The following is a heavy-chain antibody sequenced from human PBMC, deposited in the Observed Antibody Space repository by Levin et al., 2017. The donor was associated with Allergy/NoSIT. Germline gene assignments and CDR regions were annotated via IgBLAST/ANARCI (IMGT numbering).Heavy chain of an antibody. V-gene: IGHV3-74*01. D-gene: IGHD2/OR15-2a*01. Sequence: GGSLRLSCAASGFTFRNYWMHWVRQVPGKGPVWVSHINPDGTDTAYADSVKGRFTISRDNARNTLYLQMSRLRGEDTAVYYCAGVQGVGQPFDYWGQGKLVTVSS. CDR2: INPDGTDT. J-gene: IGHJ4*02. CDR3: AGVQGVGQPFDY. CDR1: GFTFRNYW.